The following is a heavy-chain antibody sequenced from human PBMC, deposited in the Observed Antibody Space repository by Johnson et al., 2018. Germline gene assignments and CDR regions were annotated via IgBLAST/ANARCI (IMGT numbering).Heavy chain of an antibody. V-gene: IGHV3-30*18. CDR2: ISSDGSNK. J-gene: IGHJ3*02. CDR3: AKDQLELQGGGGFDI. CDR1: RFTFTYYG. Sequence: VQLVESGGGVVQPGRSLRLSCAASRFTFTYYGMHWVRQAPGKGLEWVAVISSDGSNKYYADSVKGRFTISRDNSKNTLYLQMNSLRAEDTAVYYCAKDQLELQGGGGFDIWGQGTMVTVSS. D-gene: IGHD1-7*01.